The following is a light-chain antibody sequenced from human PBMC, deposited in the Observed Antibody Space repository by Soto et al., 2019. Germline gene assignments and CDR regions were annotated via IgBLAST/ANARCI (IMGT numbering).Light chain of an antibody. J-gene: IGKJ4*01. Sequence: DIQLTQSPSFLSASVGDRLTITCRASQDIRSSLAWYQQKPGKAPNLLIYTVSTLQSGVPSRFSGSRSGTEFTLTLSSLQPEDFATDYCQQFNMSPFTFGGGTKVEI. CDR3: QQFNMSPFT. CDR2: TVS. CDR1: QDIRSS. V-gene: IGKV1-9*01.